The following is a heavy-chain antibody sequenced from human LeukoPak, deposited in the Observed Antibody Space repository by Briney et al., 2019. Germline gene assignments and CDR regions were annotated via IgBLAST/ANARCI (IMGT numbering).Heavy chain of an antibody. CDR1: GGSISSYY. CDR3: ARGGGGGYGSGSYYHDY. Sequence: SETLSLTCTVSGGSISSYYWSWIRQPPGKGLEWIGYIYYSGSTNYNPSLKSRVTISVDTSKNQFSLKLSSVTAADTAVYYCARGGGGGYGSGSYYHDYWGQGTLVTVSS. D-gene: IGHD3-10*01. J-gene: IGHJ4*02. CDR2: IYYSGST. V-gene: IGHV4-59*01.